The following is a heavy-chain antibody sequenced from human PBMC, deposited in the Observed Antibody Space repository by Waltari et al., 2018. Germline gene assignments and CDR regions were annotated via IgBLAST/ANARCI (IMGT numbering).Heavy chain of an antibody. CDR2: IIPIFGKA. CDR1: GGTLSDYT. Sequence: QVQMVQSGAEVKKPGSSVKVSCQPSGGTLSDYTINWVRQAPGQGLEWMGRIIPIFGKANYAQKFQGRVTFTADKSTHTAYMEVSGLTSEDTALYYCARDDATTGHLDSWGQGTPVTISS. V-gene: IGHV1-69*08. J-gene: IGHJ4*02. D-gene: IGHD1-1*01. CDR3: ARDDATTGHLDS.